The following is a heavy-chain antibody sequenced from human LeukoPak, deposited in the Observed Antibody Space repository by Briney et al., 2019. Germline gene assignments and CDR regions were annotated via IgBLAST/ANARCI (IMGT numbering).Heavy chain of an antibody. Sequence: PGGSLRLSCAASGFTFSTYTMNWVRQAPGKGLEWVSSISSSSNYIYYADSVKGRFTLSRDNAKNSLYLQMNSLRAEDTAVYYCARDDTALFPFHYWGQGTLVTVSS. J-gene: IGHJ4*02. D-gene: IGHD3-10*01. CDR3: ARDDTALFPFHY. CDR1: GFTFSTYT. CDR2: ISSSSNYI. V-gene: IGHV3-21*01.